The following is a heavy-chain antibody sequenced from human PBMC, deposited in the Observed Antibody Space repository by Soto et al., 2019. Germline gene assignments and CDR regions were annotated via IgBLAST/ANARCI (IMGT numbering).Heavy chain of an antibody. D-gene: IGHD3-3*01. Sequence: QVKLVESGGGLVKPGGSLRLSCAASGFTFSDYYMSWIRQAPGKGLEWVSYISSSGSTIYYADSVKGRFTISRDNAKNSMYLQMNSLRAEDTAVYYCARYYHTIFGVVPLSYMDVWCKGTTVIVSS. V-gene: IGHV3-11*01. CDR2: ISSSGSTI. J-gene: IGHJ6*03. CDR1: GFTFSDYY. CDR3: ARYYHTIFGVVPLSYMDV.